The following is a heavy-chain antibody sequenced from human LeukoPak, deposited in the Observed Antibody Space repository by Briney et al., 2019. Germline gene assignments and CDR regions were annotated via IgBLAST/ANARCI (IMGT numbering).Heavy chain of an antibody. D-gene: IGHD6-13*01. CDR1: GFTFSSYD. CDR3: AREKGVAAAGTGYGMDV. CDR2: IGTAGDT. V-gene: IGHV3-13*01. Sequence: GGSLRLSCAASGFTFSSYDMHWVRQATGKGLEWVSAIGTAGDTYYPGSVKGRFTISRENAKNSLYLQMNSLRAGDTAVYYCAREKGVAAAGTGYGMDVWGQGTTVTVSS. J-gene: IGHJ6*02.